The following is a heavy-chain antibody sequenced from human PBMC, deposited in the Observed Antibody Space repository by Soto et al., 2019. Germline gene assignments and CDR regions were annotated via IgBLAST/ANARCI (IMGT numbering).Heavy chain of an antibody. Sequence: SETLSLTCTVSGGSISSYYWSWIRQPPGKGLEWIGYIYYSGSTNYNPSLKSRVTISVDTSKNQFSLKLNSMTAADTAVYYCARTYYDFWSGYWRWCDPWAQGTLVTVS. CDR2: IYYSGST. J-gene: IGHJ5*02. CDR1: GGSISSYY. D-gene: IGHD3-3*01. CDR3: ARTYYDFWSGYWRWCDP. V-gene: IGHV4-59*08.